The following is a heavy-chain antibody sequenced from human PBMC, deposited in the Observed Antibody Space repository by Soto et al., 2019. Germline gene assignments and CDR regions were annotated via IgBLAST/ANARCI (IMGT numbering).Heavy chain of an antibody. CDR2: ISGSGGST. CDR1: GFTFSSYA. V-gene: IGHV3-23*01. D-gene: IGHD6-19*01. Sequence: GGSLKLSCAASGFTFSSYAMSWVRQAPGKGLEWVSAISGSGGSTYYADSVKGRFTISRDNSKNTLYLQMNSLRAEDTAVYYCATNSSGWTYFDYWGQGTLVTVSS. J-gene: IGHJ4*02. CDR3: ATNSSGWTYFDY.